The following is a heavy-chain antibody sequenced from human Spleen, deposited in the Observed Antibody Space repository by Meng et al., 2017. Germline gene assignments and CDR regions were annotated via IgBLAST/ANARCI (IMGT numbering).Heavy chain of an antibody. Sequence: QVQIVQSEAEVKKPGASVKVSCKASGNILSSYSIHWLRQAPGQRPEWMGWINAGNGNTRSSQKFQGRVTITRDTSASIAYMELSSLTSEDTAMYYCLRGGGTYEVDYWGQGTLVTVSS. CDR1: GNILSSYS. V-gene: IGHV1-3*01. D-gene: IGHD1-26*01. CDR2: INAGNGNT. J-gene: IGHJ4*02. CDR3: LRGGGTYEVDY.